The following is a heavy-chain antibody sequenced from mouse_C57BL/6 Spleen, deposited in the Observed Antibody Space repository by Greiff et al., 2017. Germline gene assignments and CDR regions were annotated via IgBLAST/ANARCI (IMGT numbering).Heavy chain of an antibody. CDR1: GYTFTSYW. Sequence: QVQLKQPGAELVKPGASVKLSCKASGYTFTSYWMHWVKQRPGQGLEWIGMIHPYSGSTNYNEKFKSKATLTVDKSSSTAYMQLSSLTSEDSAVYYCARSSPYYGSGLYYFDYWGQGTTLTVSS. CDR2: IHPYSGST. V-gene: IGHV1-64*01. D-gene: IGHD1-1*01. CDR3: ARSSPYYGSGLYYFDY. J-gene: IGHJ2*01.